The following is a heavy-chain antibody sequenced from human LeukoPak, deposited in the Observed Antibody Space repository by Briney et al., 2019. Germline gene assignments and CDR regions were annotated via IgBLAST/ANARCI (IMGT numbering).Heavy chain of an antibody. D-gene: IGHD3-22*01. CDR2: ISYDGNNK. CDR1: GFIFSSYA. Sequence: GGSLRLSCAASGFIFSSYAIHWVRQAPGKGLEWVAVISYDGNNKYADSVKGRFTISRDNSKNTLNLQMNSLRAEDTAVSYCARVFEVGYYLPLDYWGQGTLVTVSS. V-gene: IGHV3-30-3*01. CDR3: ARVFEVGYYLPLDY. J-gene: IGHJ4*02.